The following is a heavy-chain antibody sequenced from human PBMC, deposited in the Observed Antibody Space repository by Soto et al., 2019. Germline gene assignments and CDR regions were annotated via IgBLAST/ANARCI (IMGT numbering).Heavy chain of an antibody. Sequence: SETLSLTCTVSGGSISSSSYYCGWIRQPPGKGLEWIGSIYYSASTYYNPSLKSRVTISVDTSKNQFSLKLSSVTAADTAVYYCARIGNYDFWSGYYPCPLFDYWGQGTLVTVS. CDR2: IYYSAST. J-gene: IGHJ4*02. CDR1: GGSISSSSYY. CDR3: ARIGNYDFWSGYYPCPLFDY. D-gene: IGHD3-3*01. V-gene: IGHV4-39*01.